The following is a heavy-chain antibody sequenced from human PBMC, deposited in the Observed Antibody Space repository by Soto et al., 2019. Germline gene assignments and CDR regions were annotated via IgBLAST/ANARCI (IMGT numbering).Heavy chain of an antibody. CDR3: ARGHDSSRLYSWFDP. D-gene: IGHD3-22*01. J-gene: IGHJ5*02. CDR2: IYYCGST. CDR1: GGSISSYY. V-gene: IGHV4-59*01. Sequence: SETLSLTCTVSGGSISSYYWSWIRQPPGKGLDWIGYIYYCGSTNYNPPVNSRVTILVDTSKIQFSLKLSSVTAADPAVYYCARGHDSSRLYSWFDPWGQGTLVNVST.